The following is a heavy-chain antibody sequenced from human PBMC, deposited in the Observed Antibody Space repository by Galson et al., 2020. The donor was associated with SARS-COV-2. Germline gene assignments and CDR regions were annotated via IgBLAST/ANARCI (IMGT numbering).Heavy chain of an antibody. Sequence: SVKVSCKASGFTFTSSAVQWVRQARGQRLEWIGWIVVGSGNTNYAQKFQERVTITRDMSTSTAYMELSSLRSEDTAVYYCAARFFGYSSGPLEAFDIWGQGTMVTVSS. CDR2: IVVGSGNT. CDR1: GFTFTSSA. D-gene: IGHD6-19*01. V-gene: IGHV1-58*01. CDR3: AARFFGYSSGPLEAFDI. J-gene: IGHJ3*02.